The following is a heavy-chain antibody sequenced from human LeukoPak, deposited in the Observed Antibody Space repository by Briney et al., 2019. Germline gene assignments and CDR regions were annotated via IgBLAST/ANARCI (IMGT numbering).Heavy chain of an antibody. CDR2: IYSGGST. CDR1: GFTVSSNY. Sequence: GGSLRLSCAASGFTVSSNYMSWARQARGKGLEWVSVIYSGGSTYYADSVKGRFTISRDNSKNTLYLQMNSLRAEDTAVYYCARERGGLFDYWGQGTLVTVSS. CDR3: ARERGGLFDY. J-gene: IGHJ4*02. V-gene: IGHV3-66*01. D-gene: IGHD3-3*01.